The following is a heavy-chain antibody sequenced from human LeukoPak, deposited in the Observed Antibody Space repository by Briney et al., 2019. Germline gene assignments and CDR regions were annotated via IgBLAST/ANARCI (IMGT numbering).Heavy chain of an antibody. CDR2: IYYSGST. CDR3: ARQGTAALFDY. J-gene: IGHJ4*02. Sequence: SETLSLTCTVSGVSISSYYWSWIRQPPGKGLEWIGYIYYSGSTNYNPSLKSRVTISVDTSKNQFSLKLSSVTAADTAVYYCARQGTAALFDYWGQGTLVTVSS. V-gene: IGHV4-59*08. D-gene: IGHD1-14*01. CDR1: GVSISSYY.